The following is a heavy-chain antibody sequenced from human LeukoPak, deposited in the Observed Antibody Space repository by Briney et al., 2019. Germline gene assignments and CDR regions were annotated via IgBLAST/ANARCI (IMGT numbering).Heavy chain of an antibody. J-gene: IGHJ4*02. D-gene: IGHD6-13*01. V-gene: IGHV4-34*01. CDR1: GGSFSGYY. CDR2: INHSGST. Sequence: SEALSLTCAVYGGSFSGYYWSWIRQPPGKGLEWIGEINHSGSTNYNPSLKSRVTISVDTSKNQFSLKLSSVPAADTAVYYCARGSSSWYDHFGYWGQGTLVTVSS. CDR3: ARGSSSWYDHFGY.